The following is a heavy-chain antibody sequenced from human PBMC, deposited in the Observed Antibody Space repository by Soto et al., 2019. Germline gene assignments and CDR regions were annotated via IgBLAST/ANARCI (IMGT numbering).Heavy chain of an antibody. CDR1: GFTFSSYW. Sequence: EVQLVESGGGLVQPGGSLRLSCAGSGFTFSSYWMSWVRQTPDKGLEWVAKIKQDGSAKSYVDSVKGRFTISRDNARNSQSLQMDSLRAEDTAVYYCVRAPREDTGYEYDFDDWGKGTPGHRLL. CDR3: VRAPREDTGYEYDFDD. J-gene: IGHJ4*02. D-gene: IGHD5-12*01. CDR2: IKQDGSAK. V-gene: IGHV3-7*01.